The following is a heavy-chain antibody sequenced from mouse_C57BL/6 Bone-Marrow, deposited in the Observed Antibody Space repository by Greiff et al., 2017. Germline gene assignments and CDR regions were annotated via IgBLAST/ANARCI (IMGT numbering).Heavy chain of an antibody. J-gene: IGHJ2*01. CDR2: IYPRSGNT. D-gene: IGHD1-1*01. V-gene: IGHV1-81*01. CDR1: GYTFTSYG. Sequence: QVQLQQSGAELARPGASVKLSCKASGYTFTSYGISWVKQRTGQGLEWIGEIYPRSGNTYYNEQFKGKATLTADKASSTAYMELRSLTSEDSAVYFCAPYYYGSSSYCDYWGQGTTLTVSS. CDR3: APYYYGSSSYCDY.